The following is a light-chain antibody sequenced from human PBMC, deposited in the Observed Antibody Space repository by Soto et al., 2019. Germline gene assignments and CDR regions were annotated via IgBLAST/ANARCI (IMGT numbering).Light chain of an antibody. J-gene: IGLJ2*01. V-gene: IGLV2-11*01. CDR3: CSFAGTYAI. CDR1: SSDVGGYSH. Sequence: QSALTQPRSVSGSPGQSVTISCTGSSSDVGGYSHVSWFQQHPGKAPKLMIYDVTKRPLGVPDRFSGSKSGNTASLTISGLQAEEESDYYCCSFAGTYAIFGGGTKVTVL. CDR2: DVT.